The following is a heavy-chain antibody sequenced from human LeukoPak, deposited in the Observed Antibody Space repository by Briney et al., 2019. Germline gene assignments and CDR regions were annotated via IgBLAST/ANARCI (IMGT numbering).Heavy chain of an antibody. D-gene: IGHD5-18*01. V-gene: IGHV3-23*01. CDR2: ISGSGGST. Sequence: GGSLRLSCVASGFTFSSYGMSWVRQAPGKGLEWVSAISGSGGSTYYADSVKGRFTISRDNSKNTLYLQMNSLRAEDTAVYYCAKAHNSYGFIPRIFFDYWGQGTLVTVSS. J-gene: IGHJ4*02. CDR1: GFTFSSYG. CDR3: AKAHNSYGFIPRIFFDY.